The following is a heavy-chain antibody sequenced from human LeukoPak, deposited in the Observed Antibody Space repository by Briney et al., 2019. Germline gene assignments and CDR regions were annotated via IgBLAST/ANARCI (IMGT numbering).Heavy chain of an antibody. V-gene: IGHV3-23*01. CDR1: GFAVSSNY. CDR3: ANLFYGSGSFGAFDI. D-gene: IGHD3-10*01. CDR2: ISGSGGST. Sequence: GGSLRLSCTASGFAVSSNYMSWVRQAPGKGLEWVSAISGSGGSTYYADSVKGRFTISRDNSKNTLYLQMNSLRAEDTAMYYCANLFYGSGSFGAFDIWGQGTMVTVSS. J-gene: IGHJ3*02.